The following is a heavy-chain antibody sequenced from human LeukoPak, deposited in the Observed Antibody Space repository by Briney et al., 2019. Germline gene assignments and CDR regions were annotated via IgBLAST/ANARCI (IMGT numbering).Heavy chain of an antibody. Sequence: GGSLRLSCASSGFTFSSYAMSWVRQAPGKGRDWVSVISCCGGSSYYADSVKGRFTISRDNSKNTLYLQMNSLRAEDTAVYYCAKNGYSSSTSCYGVGYYYYGMDVWGQGTTVTVSS. V-gene: IGHV3-23*01. CDR2: ISCCGGSS. J-gene: IGHJ6*02. D-gene: IGHD2-2*01. CDR1: GFTFSSYA. CDR3: AKNGYSSSTSCYGVGYYYYGMDV.